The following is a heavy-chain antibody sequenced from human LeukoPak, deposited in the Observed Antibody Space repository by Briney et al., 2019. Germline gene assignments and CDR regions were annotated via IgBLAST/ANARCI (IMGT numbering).Heavy chain of an antibody. CDR1: GGSFSGYY. CDR3: PRETYSSSWYVDY. V-gene: IGHV3-23*01. J-gene: IGHJ4*02. D-gene: IGHD6-13*01. CDR2: ISGSGGST. Sequence: PSETLSLTCAVYGGSFSGYYWSWIRQPPGKGLEWVSAISGSGGSTYYADSVKGRFTISRDNSKNTLYLQMNSLRAEDTAVYYCPRETYSSSWYVDYWGQGTLVTVSS.